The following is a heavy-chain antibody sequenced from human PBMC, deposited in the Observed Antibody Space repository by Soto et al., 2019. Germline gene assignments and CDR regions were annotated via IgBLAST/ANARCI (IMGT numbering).Heavy chain of an antibody. Sequence: VQLVESGGGLVKPGGSLRLSCAASGFAFSNAWMAWVRQAPGKGLVWVGRIKNKADAETTDYAAPVKGRFTISRDDSKNIVYLHMNSLQSEDTAVYYCTPGRFGSNERSFDYWGQGTLVTVSS. CDR1: GFAFSNAW. CDR2: IKNKADAETT. J-gene: IGHJ4*02. V-gene: IGHV3-15*01. D-gene: IGHD3-3*01. CDR3: TPGRFGSNERSFDY.